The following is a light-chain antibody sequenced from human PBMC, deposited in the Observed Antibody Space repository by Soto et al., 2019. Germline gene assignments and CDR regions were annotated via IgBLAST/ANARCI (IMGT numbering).Light chain of an antibody. CDR3: QQFDDSVT. V-gene: IGKV3-20*01. J-gene: IGKJ5*01. CDR1: HSVSRTY. Sequence: EIGLTQSPGTLSLSPGERATLSCRASHSVSRTYLAWYQQKPGQAPRLLIYGASDRATGTPDRFSGSGSGTDFTLTISRLEPEDSAVYYCQQFDDSVTFGQGTRLEIK. CDR2: GAS.